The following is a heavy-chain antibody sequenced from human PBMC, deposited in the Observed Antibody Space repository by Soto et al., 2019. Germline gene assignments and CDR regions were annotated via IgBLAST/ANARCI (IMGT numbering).Heavy chain of an antibody. Sequence: SETLSLTSTVSGGSISSHYWSWVRQAPGKGLEWIGNTQYRGSTTYNTSIRSRTTISVDTSHNQFSLQLNPVTTADTAVYYCARDGREASGMDVWGQGTKVTVSS. CDR1: GGSISSHY. D-gene: IGHD1-26*01. CDR3: ARDGREASGMDV. V-gene: IGHV4-59*11. J-gene: IGHJ6*02. CDR2: TQYRGST.